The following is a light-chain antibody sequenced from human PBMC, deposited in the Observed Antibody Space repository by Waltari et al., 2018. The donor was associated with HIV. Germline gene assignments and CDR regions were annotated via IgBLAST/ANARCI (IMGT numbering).Light chain of an antibody. CDR2: SNN. CDR1: SSNIGRTT. CDR3: AAWDDSLNGVV. J-gene: IGLJ2*01. Sequence: SVLPQPPSASGTPGPRVTISCSGSSSNIGRTTVNWYLQLPGTAPKLLIYSNNQLPSGVPDRCSGSKSGPSASLAISGLQSEDEADYYCAAWDDSLNGVVFGGGTKLTVL. V-gene: IGLV1-44*01.